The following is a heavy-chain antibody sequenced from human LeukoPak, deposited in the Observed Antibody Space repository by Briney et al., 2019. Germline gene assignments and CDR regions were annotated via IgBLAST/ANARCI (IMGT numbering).Heavy chain of an antibody. CDR1: GGTFSSYA. CDR3: AREYCSGGSCHYGMDV. CDR2: IIPIFGTA. Sequence: SVKVSCKASGGTFSSYAISWVRQAPGQGLEWMGGIIPIFGTANYAQKFQGRVTITADESTSTAYMELSSLRSEDTAVYYCAREYCSGGSCHYGMDVWGQGTTVTVPS. J-gene: IGHJ6*02. V-gene: IGHV1-69*13. D-gene: IGHD2-15*01.